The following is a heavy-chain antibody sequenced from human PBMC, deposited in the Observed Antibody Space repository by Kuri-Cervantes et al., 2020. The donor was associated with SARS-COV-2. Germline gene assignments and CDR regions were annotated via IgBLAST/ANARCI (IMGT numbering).Heavy chain of an antibody. CDR1: GFTFRSYE. CDR2: ISGSGSSK. Sequence: GESLKISCAASGFTFRSYEMNWVRQAPGTGLEWISYISGSGSSKYYSEPRRDLFTVPSNNSKNKLLLQMTDLRADDTSVYYCAKEWEMATVKPFYDFWGQGTLVTVSS. J-gene: IGHJ4*02. D-gene: IGHD5-24*01. V-gene: IGHV3-23*01. CDR3: AKEWEMATVKPFYDF.